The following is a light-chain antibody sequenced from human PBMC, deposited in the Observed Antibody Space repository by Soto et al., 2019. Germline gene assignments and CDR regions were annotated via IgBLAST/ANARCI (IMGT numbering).Light chain of an antibody. CDR3: QQYNNWTPYT. CDR2: GAS. J-gene: IGKJ1*01. V-gene: IGKV3-15*01. CDR1: QSVRSD. Sequence: EIVMTQSPATLSVSPGERATLSCRASQSVRSDLVWYQQKPGQAPRLLIYGASTRATGVPARFSGSGSGTEFTLTISSLQSEDFEFYDCQQYNNWTPYTFGQGTKVEI.